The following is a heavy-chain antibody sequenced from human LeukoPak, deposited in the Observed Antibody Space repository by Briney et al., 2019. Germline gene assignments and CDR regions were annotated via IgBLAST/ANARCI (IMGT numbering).Heavy chain of an antibody. V-gene: IGHV3-30*02. CDR1: GFTFSSCG. CDR2: ILYDGSDK. Sequence: GGSLRLSCAASGFTFSSCGMHWVRQAPGKGLEWVAFILYDGSDKYYADSVKGRFTISRDNSKNTLYLQMNSLRLEDTAVYYCAKDRSPSNWNYYFDSWGQGTLVTVSS. CDR3: AKDRSPSNWNYYFDS. J-gene: IGHJ4*02. D-gene: IGHD1-7*01.